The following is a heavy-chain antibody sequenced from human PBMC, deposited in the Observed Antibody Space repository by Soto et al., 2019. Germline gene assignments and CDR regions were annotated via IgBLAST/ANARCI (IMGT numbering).Heavy chain of an antibody. CDR3: ARITGGWGYYYGMDV. CDR2: IYPGDSDT. CDR1: GYSFTSYW. J-gene: IGHJ6*02. Sequence: PWESLKISCKGSGYSFTSYWIGWVRQMPGKGLEWMGIIYPGDSDTRYSPSFQGQVTISADKSISTAYLQWSSLKASDTAMYYGARITGGWGYYYGMDVWGQGTTVTVSS. V-gene: IGHV5-51*01. D-gene: IGHD1-20*01.